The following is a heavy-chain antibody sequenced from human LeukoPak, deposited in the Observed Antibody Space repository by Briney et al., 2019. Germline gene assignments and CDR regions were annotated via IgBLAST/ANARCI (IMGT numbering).Heavy chain of an antibody. CDR2: ISSSSSYI. CDR1: GFTFSSYR. D-gene: IGHD6-19*01. Sequence: GGSLRLSCAASGFTFSSYRMNWVRQAPGKGLEWVSSISSSSSYIYYADSVKGRFTISRDNAKNSLYLQMNSLRAEDTAVYYCASRSYSSGWYVYWGQGTLVTVSS. V-gene: IGHV3-21*01. J-gene: IGHJ4*02. CDR3: ASRSYSSGWYVY.